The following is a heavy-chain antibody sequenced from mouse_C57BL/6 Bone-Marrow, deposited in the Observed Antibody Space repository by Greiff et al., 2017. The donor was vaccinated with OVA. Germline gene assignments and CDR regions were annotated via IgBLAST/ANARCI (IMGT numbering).Heavy chain of an antibody. Sequence: VQLQQSGAELARPGASVKMSCKASGYTFTSYTMHWVKQRPGQGLEWIGYINPSSGYPTYNQKFKDKATLTADKSSSTAYMQLSSLTSADSAVYYCARSYYGSYLDYFDYWGQGTTLTVSS. V-gene: IGHV1-4*01. CDR1: GYTFTSYT. CDR2: INPSSGYP. J-gene: IGHJ2*01. CDR3: ARSYYGSYLDYFDY. D-gene: IGHD1-1*01.